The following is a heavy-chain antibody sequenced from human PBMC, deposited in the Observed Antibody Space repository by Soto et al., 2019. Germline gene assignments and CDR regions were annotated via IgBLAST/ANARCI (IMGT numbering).Heavy chain of an antibody. V-gene: IGHV3-30*18. CDR1: GFTFSSYG. D-gene: IGHD4-4*01. CDR3: ANLYSNSRRYYGMDV. CDR2: ISYDGSNK. Sequence: HPGGSLRLSCAASGFTFSSYGMHWVRQAPGKGLEWVAVISYDGSNKYYADSVKGRFTISRDNSKNTLYLQMNSLRAEDTAVYYCANLYSNSRRYYGMDVWGQGTTVTVSS. J-gene: IGHJ6*02.